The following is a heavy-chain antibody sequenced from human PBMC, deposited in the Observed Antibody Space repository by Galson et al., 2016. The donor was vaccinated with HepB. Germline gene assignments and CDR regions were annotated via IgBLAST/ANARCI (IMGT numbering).Heavy chain of an antibody. V-gene: IGHV3-23*01. D-gene: IGHD2-2*01. Sequence: SLRLSCAAAGLSFSNYAMNWVRQAPGKGLEWVSVISGSGTIANYADSVKGRFTISRDNSENTLYLQMNSLRVDDTAIYYCAKNPTRYCSSSSCYGDCWGQGTLVTVSS. CDR3: AKNPTRYCSSSSCYGDC. J-gene: IGHJ4*02. CDR2: ISGSGTIA. CDR1: GLSFSNYA.